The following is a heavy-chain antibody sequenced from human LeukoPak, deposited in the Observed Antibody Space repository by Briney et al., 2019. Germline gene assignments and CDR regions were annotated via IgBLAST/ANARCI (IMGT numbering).Heavy chain of an antibody. J-gene: IGHJ4*02. CDR2: IYYSGST. Sequence: KPSETLSLTCAVYGGSFSGYYWAWIRQPPGQGLEWIGNIYYSGSTYYNPSLKSRLTMSVDTSKNQFSLKLRSVTAADTAVYYCASLRVPGDFDYWGQGTLVTVSS. CDR3: ASLRVPGDFDY. V-gene: IGHV4-34*01. CDR1: GGSFSGYY.